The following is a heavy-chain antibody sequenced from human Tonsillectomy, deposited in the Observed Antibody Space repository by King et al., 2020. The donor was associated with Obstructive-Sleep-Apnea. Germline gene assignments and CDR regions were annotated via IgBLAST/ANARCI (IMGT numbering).Heavy chain of an antibody. CDR2: INHSGGT. V-gene: IGHV4-34*01. Sequence: VQLQQWGAGLLKPSETLSLTCAVCGGSFSGYYWSWIRQPPGKGLEWIGEINHSGGTNYNPSLKSRVTVSVDTSKNQFSLNLSSVTDADTAVYYCARLGYCSSTSCYSPLGYWGQGTLVTVSS. D-gene: IGHD2-2*02. J-gene: IGHJ4*02. CDR3: ARLGYCSSTSCYSPLGY. CDR1: GGSFSGYY.